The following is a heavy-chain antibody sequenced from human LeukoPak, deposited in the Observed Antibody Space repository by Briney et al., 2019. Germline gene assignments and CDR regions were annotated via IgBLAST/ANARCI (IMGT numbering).Heavy chain of an antibody. CDR3: ARDDLRFLECSS. J-gene: IGHJ5*02. CDR1: GYTFTGYY. V-gene: IGHV1-2*02. CDR2: INPNSGGT. Sequence: ASVKVSCKASGYTFTGYYMHWVRQAPGQGLECMGWINPNSGGTNYAQKFQGRVTMTRDTSISTAYMELSRLRSDDTAVYYCARDDLRFLECSSWGQGTLVTVSS. D-gene: IGHD3-3*01.